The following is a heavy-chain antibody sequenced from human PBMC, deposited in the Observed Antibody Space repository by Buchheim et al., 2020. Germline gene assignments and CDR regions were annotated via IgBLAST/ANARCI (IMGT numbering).Heavy chain of an antibody. Sequence: QVQLQESGPGLVKPSGTLSLICAVSGGSISSSNWWSWVRQPPGKGLEWIRQIYHGGRTNYNPSLKSRVTISVDKSTNQFSLKLSSVTAADTAMYYCAREPYQLYYFDYWGQGTL. CDR1: GGSISSSNW. D-gene: IGHD2-2*01. CDR2: IYHGGRT. V-gene: IGHV4-4*02. J-gene: IGHJ4*02. CDR3: AREPYQLYYFDY.